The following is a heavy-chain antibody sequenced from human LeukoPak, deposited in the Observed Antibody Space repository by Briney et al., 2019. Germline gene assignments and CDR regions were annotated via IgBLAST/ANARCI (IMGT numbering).Heavy chain of an antibody. V-gene: IGHV1-46*01. CDR2: INPSDGAA. CDR1: GYTFSTYY. J-gene: IGHJ5*02. D-gene: IGHD3/OR15-3a*01. CDR3: ARSKTHRSGNIFGLVINGGVFDP. Sequence: GASVKVSCKASGYTFSTYYLHWLRQSPGQGLEWLGIINPSDGAASYAQKFQGRVTLTADTSTSTVYMELLSLRSEDTAMYYCARSKTHRSGNIFGLVINGGVFDPWGQGTLVTVSS.